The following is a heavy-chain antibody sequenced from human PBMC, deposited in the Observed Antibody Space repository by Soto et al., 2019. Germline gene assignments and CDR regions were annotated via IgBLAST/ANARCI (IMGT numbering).Heavy chain of an antibody. CDR1: GYTFTSSD. Sequence: QVQLVQSGAEVKKPGASVKVSCKASGYTFTSSDINWVRQATGQGLEWMGWMNPNSGDTGYAQRFQGRVTMTRDTSINTAYMELSSLRSEDTAVYYCARSVWGYQLLIYYYYMDVWGKGTTVTVSS. CDR2: MNPNSGDT. J-gene: IGHJ6*03. V-gene: IGHV1-8*02. D-gene: IGHD2-2*01. CDR3: ARSVWGYQLLIYYYYMDV.